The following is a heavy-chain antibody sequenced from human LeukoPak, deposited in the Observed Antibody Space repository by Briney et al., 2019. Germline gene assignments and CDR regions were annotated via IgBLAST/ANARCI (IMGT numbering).Heavy chain of an antibody. V-gene: IGHV3-53*04. CDR1: GFTVSSNH. D-gene: IGHD6-6*01. J-gene: IGHJ4*02. CDR2: IYSGGST. CDR3: AREMKYSSSSD. Sequence: GGSLRLSCAASGFTVSSNHMSWVRQAPGKGLEWVSVIYSGGSTYYADSVKGRFTISRHNSKNTLYLQMNSLRAEDTAVYYCAREMKYSSSSDWGQGTLVTVSS.